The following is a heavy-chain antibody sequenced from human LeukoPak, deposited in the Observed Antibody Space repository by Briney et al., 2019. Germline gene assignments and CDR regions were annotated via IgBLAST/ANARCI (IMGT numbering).Heavy chain of an antibody. J-gene: IGHJ4*02. CDR1: GFTFSSYA. D-gene: IGHD3-10*01. V-gene: IGHV3-23*01. Sequence: GGSLRLSCAASGFTFSSYAMSWVRQAPGKGLEWVSGITGSGGTTYSADSVRGRYTISRDNSKSTLYLQMNSLRAEDTAVYYCYGLGTYIYWGQGTLVTVSS. CDR2: ITGSGGTT. CDR3: YGLGTYIY.